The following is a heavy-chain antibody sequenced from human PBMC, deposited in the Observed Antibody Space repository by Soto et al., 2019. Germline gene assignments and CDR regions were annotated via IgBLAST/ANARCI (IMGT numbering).Heavy chain of an antibody. D-gene: IGHD1-26*01. CDR2: ISWNSGTL. J-gene: IGHJ4*02. CDR1: GFTFDDYA. Sequence: EVHLVESEGGLVQPGRSLRLSCAASGFTFDDYAMHWVRQAPGKGLEWVSGISWNSGTLGYADSVKGRFTISRDNAKKSLYLQMNSLRAEDTALYYCVKALGEYSGNSLNYWGQGTLVTVSS. V-gene: IGHV3-9*01. CDR3: VKALGEYSGNSLNY.